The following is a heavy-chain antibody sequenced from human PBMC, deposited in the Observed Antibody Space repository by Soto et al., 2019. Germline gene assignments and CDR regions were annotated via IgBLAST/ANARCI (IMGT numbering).Heavy chain of an antibody. CDR1: GGSISSGDYY. CDR3: ARKGPRFWESVDP. CDR2: ISYSGST. Sequence: QVQLQESGPGLVKPSQTLSLTCTVSGGSISSGDYYWSWIRQPPGKGLEWIGYISYSGSTYYNPSLKSRVTRSVDTSKNQFSLKLSSVTAADTTVYYCARKGPRFWESVDPWVQVTLVTVSS. D-gene: IGHD3-3*01. V-gene: IGHV4-30-4*01. J-gene: IGHJ5*02.